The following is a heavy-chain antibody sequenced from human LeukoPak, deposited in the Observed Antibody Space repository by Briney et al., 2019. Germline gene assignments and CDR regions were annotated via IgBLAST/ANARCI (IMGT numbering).Heavy chain of an antibody. Sequence: SETLSLTCAVSGGSISGYFWSWSRQPPGKGLEWIGYIYYTGSTIYNPSLRSRVTMSVDVSKNQFSLDLTSVTAADTAVYYCARRQIYFDYWGQGTLVTVSS. CDR2: IYYTGST. V-gene: IGHV4-59*08. CDR1: GGSISGYF. CDR3: ARRQIYFDY. J-gene: IGHJ4*02.